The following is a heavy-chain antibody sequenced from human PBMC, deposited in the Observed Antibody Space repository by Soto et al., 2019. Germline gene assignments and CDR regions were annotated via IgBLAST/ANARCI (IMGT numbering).Heavy chain of an antibody. CDR2: INPNGGST. D-gene: IGHD6-13*01. Sequence: QVQPVQSGAEVKKPGASVKVSCTASGYTFNNYYIHWVRQAPAQGLEWMAIINPNGGSTNYAQEFQGRVTLTRDTSTSTVYMELSGLSAEDTAVYYCARDLAAGAYWGQGSLVSVSS. J-gene: IGHJ4*02. CDR1: GYTFNNYY. V-gene: IGHV1-46*02. CDR3: ARDLAAGAY.